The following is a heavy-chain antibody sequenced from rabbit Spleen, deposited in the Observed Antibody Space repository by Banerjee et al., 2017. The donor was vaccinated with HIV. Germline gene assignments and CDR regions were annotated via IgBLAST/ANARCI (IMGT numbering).Heavy chain of an antibody. CDR3: ARDSGTSFSSYGMDL. CDR1: GVSLNDKDV. J-gene: IGHJ6*01. D-gene: IGHD8-1*01. V-gene: IGHV1S45*01. Sequence: EQLEESGGGLVKPEGSLTLTCKASGVSLNDKDVMCWVRQAPGKGLEWIACINSVTGKSVYASWAKGRFTMSRTSSTTVTLQMTSLTVADTATYFCARDSGTSFSSYGMDLWGQGTLVTVS. CDR2: INSVTGKS.